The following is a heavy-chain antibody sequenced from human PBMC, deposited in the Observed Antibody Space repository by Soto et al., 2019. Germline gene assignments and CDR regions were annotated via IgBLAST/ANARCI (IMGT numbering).Heavy chain of an antibody. J-gene: IGHJ6*02. D-gene: IGHD5-18*01. CDR3: ARGWIQTYYYYYGMDV. Sequence: EVPLVESGGGVVRPGGSLRLSCAASGFTFDDYGMSWVRQAPGKGLEWVSGINWNGGSTGYADSVKGRFTISRDNAKNSLYLQMNSLRAEDTALYYCARGWIQTYYYYYGMDVWGQGTTVTVSS. CDR2: INWNGGST. V-gene: IGHV3-20*04. CDR1: GFTFDDYG.